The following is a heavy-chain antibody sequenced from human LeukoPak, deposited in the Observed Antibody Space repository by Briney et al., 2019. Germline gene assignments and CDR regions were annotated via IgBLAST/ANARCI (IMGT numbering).Heavy chain of an antibody. Sequence: GGSLRLSCATSGFTFSSYAMSWVRQAPGKGLEWVSVIYRGGSTYYADSVKGRFTISRDNSKNTLYLQMNNLRAEDTAVYYCAMATWVGGLDYWGQGTLVTVSS. CDR3: AMATWVGGLDY. CDR2: IYRGGST. D-gene: IGHD1-26*01. CDR1: GFTFSSYA. V-gene: IGHV3-66*01. J-gene: IGHJ4*02.